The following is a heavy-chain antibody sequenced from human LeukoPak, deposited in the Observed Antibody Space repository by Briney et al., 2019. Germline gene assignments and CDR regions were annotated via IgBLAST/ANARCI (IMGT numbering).Heavy chain of an antibody. CDR2: IIPIFGIA. CDR3: AREITAMNYYYYGMDV. V-gene: IGHV1-69*04. CDR1: GGTFSSYA. Sequence: ASVKVSCKASGGTFSSYAINWVRQAPGQGLEWMGRIIPIFGIANYAQKFQGRVTITADKSTSTAYMELSSLRSEDTAVYYCAREITAMNYYYYGMDVWGQGTTVTVSS. J-gene: IGHJ6*02. D-gene: IGHD5-18*01.